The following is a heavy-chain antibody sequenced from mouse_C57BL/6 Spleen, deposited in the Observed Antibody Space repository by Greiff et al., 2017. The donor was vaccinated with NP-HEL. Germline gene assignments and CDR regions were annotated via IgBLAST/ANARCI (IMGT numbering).Heavy chain of an antibody. CDR3: ARSKDFDY. Sequence: VQGVASFCYLLTPFFSLPLSCASSLFTFSSYGMSFFLPTPDKMLEWVATISSCVSYTSYPDSVKGRFTISRDNAKNTLYLQMSSLKSEDTAMYYCARSKDFDYWGQGTTLTVSS. CDR2: ISSCVSYT. J-gene: IGHJ2*01. D-gene: IGHD1-3*01. CDR1: LFTFSSYG. V-gene: IGHV5-6*01.